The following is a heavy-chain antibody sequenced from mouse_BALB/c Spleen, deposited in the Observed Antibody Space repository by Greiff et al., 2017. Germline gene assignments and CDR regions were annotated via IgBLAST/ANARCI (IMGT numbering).Heavy chain of an antibody. CDR1: GYSITSDYA. CDR3: ARERDPYYAMDY. D-gene: IGHD3-3*01. Sequence: EVKLQESGPGLVKPSQSLSLTCTVTGYSITSDYAWNWIRQFPGNTLEWMGYISYSGSTSYNPSLKSRISITRDTSKNQFFLQLNSVTTEDTATYYCARERDPYYAMDYWGQGTSVTVSS. V-gene: IGHV3-2*02. J-gene: IGHJ4*01. CDR2: ISYSGST.